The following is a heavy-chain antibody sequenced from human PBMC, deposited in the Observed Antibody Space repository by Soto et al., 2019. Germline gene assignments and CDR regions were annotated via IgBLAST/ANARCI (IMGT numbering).Heavy chain of an antibody. J-gene: IGHJ4*02. CDR2: ISSSSSYT. CDR3: ARDHHRYSGYDYVDY. CDR1: GFTFSDYY. Sequence: QVQLVESGGGLVKPGGSLRLSCAASGFTFSDYYMSWIRQAPGKGLEWVSYISSSSSYTNYADSVKGRFTISRDNAKNSLCLQMNSLRAEDTAVYYCARDHHRYSGYDYVDYWGQGTLVTVSS. D-gene: IGHD5-12*01. V-gene: IGHV3-11*05.